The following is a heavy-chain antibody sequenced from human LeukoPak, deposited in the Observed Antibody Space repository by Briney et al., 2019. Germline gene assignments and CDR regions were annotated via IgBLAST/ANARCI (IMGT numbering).Heavy chain of an antibody. D-gene: IGHD2-2*01. CDR3: TRARPVVPAALDY. V-gene: IGHV1-2*02. J-gene: IGHJ4*02. CDR1: GYTFTGYY. Sequence: GGSVKVSCKASGYTFTGYYLHWVRQAPPEGLEWMGWINPNKSDTNYAQKFQGRVTMTRDTSISTAYMELSRLRSHDTAVYCCTRARPVVPAALDYWGQGTLVTVSS. CDR2: INPNKSDT.